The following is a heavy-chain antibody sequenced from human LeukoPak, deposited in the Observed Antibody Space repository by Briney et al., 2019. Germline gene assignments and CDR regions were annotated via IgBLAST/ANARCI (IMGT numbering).Heavy chain of an antibody. V-gene: IGHV3-53*01. Sequence: GGSLRLSCAASGFTVSSNYMSWVRQAPGKGLEWVSVIYSGGSTYYADSVKGRFTISRDNSKNTLYLQMNSLRAEDTAVYYCAQGPNRENYYDSSGYYLRYWGQGTLVTVSS. D-gene: IGHD3-22*01. CDR1: GFTVSSNY. J-gene: IGHJ4*02. CDR3: AQGPNRENYYDSSGYYLRY. CDR2: IYSGGST.